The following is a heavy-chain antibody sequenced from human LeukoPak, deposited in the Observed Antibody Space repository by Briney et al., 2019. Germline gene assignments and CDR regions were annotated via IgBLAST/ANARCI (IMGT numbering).Heavy chain of an antibody. J-gene: IGHJ4*02. Sequence: EASVKVSCKISEYSLSDLSIHWVREAPGEGLEWMGGFDSENNKMVYSQKFQGRVTMTEDTSADTAYMELTSLRSEDTAVYFCATDRVYRSSGRSWGFFDYWGQRTLVIVSS. V-gene: IGHV1-24*01. D-gene: IGHD6-19*01. CDR3: ATDRVYRSSGRSWGFFDY. CDR2: FDSENNKM. CDR1: EYSLSDLS.